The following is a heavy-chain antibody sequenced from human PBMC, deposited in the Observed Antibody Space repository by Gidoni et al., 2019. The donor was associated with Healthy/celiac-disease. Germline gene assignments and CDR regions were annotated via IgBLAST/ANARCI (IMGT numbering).Heavy chain of an antibody. D-gene: IGHD5-12*01. CDR1: GFTFSDYY. V-gene: IGHV3-11*06. Sequence: QVQLVESGGGLVKPGGSLRLSCAASGFTFSDYYMSWIRQAPGKGLEWVSYISSSSSYTNYADSVKGRFTISRDNAKNSLYLQMNSLRAEDTAVYYCAINIVATRIDYWGQGTLVTVSS. CDR3: AINIVATRIDY. J-gene: IGHJ4*02. CDR2: ISSSSSYT.